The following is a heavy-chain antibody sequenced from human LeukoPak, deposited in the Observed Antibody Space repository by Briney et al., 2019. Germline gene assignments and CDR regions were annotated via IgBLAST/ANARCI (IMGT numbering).Heavy chain of an antibody. J-gene: IGHJ4*02. CDR1: GFTFDDYA. D-gene: IGHD5-18*01. Sequence: PGRSLRLSCAASGFTFDDYAMYWVRQGPGKGLEWVSGISWNSGSIGYADSVKGRFTISRDNAKNSLYLQMNSLRAEDTALYYCTKDLRGYSPNWDQGTLVTVSS. CDR2: ISWNSGSI. CDR3: TKDLRGYSPN. V-gene: IGHV3-9*01.